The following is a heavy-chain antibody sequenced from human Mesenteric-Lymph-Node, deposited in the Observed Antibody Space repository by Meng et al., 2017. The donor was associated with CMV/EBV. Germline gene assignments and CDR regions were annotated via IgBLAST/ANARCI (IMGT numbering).Heavy chain of an antibody. CDR2: ISSSYSYI. D-gene: IGHD2-8*02. V-gene: IGHV3-21*01. Sequence: GGSLRLSCAASGFTFSNAWMSWVRQAPGKGLEWVSSISSSYSYIYYADSVKGPFTISRDSAKNTLYLQMNSLRAEDTAVYYCARGTGNYGDWDYWGQGTQVTVSS. CDR1: GFTFSNAW. J-gene: IGHJ4*02. CDR3: ARGTGNYGDWDY.